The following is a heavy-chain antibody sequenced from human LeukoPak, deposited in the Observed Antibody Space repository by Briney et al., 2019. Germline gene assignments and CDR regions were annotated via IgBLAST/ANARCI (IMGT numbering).Heavy chain of an antibody. D-gene: IGHD3-10*01. V-gene: IGHV3-7*01. CDR1: GFTFSSYW. J-gene: IGHJ4*02. CDR2: IKPDGSEK. Sequence: PGGSLRLSCAASGFTFSSYWMSWVRQDPGKGLEWVANIKPDGSEKYYVDPVKGRFTISRDNAKNSLYLQMNSLRAEDTAVYYCARDSGDRTVDYWGQGTLVTVSS. CDR3: ARDSGDRTVDY.